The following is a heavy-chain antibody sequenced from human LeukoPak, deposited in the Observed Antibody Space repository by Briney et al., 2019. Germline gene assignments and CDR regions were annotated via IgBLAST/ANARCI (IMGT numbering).Heavy chain of an antibody. D-gene: IGHD2-15*01. J-gene: IGHJ4*02. V-gene: IGHV4-61*02. CDR3: ARARAFRGYCSGGSCYYFDY. Sequence: PSQTLSLTCTVSGGSISSGSYYWSWIRQPAGKGLEWIGRIYTSGSTNYNPSLKSRVTISVDTSKNQFSLKLSSVTAAGTAVYYCARARAFRGYCSGGSCYYFDYWGQGTLVTVSS. CDR2: IYTSGST. CDR1: GGSISSGSYY.